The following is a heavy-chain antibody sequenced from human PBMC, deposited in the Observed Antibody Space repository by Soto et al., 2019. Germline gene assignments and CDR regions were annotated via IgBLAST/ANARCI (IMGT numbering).Heavy chain of an antibody. Sequence: PSETLSLTCTVSGGSISSHFWTWIRQPPGKGLEWIGYIYHSGTTNYNPSLKSRLTISIEKSKNQFSLKLSSVTAADTAVYFCAGYGSTPFASWGQGTLVTVSS. CDR3: AGYGSTPFAS. CDR1: GGSISSHF. J-gene: IGHJ5*02. D-gene: IGHD3-10*01. V-gene: IGHV4-59*11. CDR2: IYHSGTT.